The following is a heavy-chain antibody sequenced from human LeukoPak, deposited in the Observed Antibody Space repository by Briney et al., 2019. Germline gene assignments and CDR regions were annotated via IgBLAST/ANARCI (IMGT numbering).Heavy chain of an antibody. V-gene: IGHV1-8*01. CDR2: MNPNSGNT. CDR1: GYTFTSYD. J-gene: IGHJ6*03. Sequence: ASVKVSCKASGYTFTSYDINWVRQATGQGLEWMGWMNPNSGNTGYAQKFQGRVTMTRNTSISTAYMELSSLRSEDTAVYYCARGVRLRRTKYYYYDYMDVWGKGTTVTVSS. D-gene: IGHD5-18*01. CDR3: ARGVRLRRTKYYYYDYMDV.